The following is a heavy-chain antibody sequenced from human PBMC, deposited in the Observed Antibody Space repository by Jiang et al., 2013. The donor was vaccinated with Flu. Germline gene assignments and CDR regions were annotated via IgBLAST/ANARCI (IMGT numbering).Heavy chain of an antibody. CDR3: ARLVVPAINWFDP. CDR1: GYSISSGYY. J-gene: IGHJ5*02. Sequence: LLKPSETLSLTCAVSGYSISSGYYWGWIRQPPGKGLGWIGSIYHSGSTYYNPSLKSRVTISVDTSKNQFSLKLSSVTAADTAVYYCARLVVPAINWFDPWGQGTLVTVSS. D-gene: IGHD2-2*01. CDR2: IYHSGST. V-gene: IGHV4-38-2*01.